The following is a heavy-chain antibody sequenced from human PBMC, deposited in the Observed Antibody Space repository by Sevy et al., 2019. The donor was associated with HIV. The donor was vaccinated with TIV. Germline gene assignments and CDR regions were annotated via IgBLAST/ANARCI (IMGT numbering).Heavy chain of an antibody. D-gene: IGHD1-26*01. CDR2: IYYSGST. V-gene: IGHV4-59*08. CDR3: ARHSGWGAGDWFDP. J-gene: IGHJ5*02. CDR1: GGSISSYY. Sequence: SETLSLTCTVSGGSISSYYWSWIRQPPGKGLEWIGYIYYSGSTNYNPSLKSRVTISVDTSKNQFSLKLSSVTAADTAVYYCARHSGWGAGDWFDPWGQGTLVTVSS.